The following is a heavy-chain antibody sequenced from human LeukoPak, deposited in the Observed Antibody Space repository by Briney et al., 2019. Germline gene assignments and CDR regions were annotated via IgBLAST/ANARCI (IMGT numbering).Heavy chain of an antibody. J-gene: IGHJ5*02. CDR3: ARDLGTYVIGGFDP. CDR2: ISSSSSYI. D-gene: IGHD7-27*01. V-gene: IGHV3-21*01. Sequence: GGSLRLSCAASGFTFSSYAMHWVRQAPGKGLEWVSSISSSSSYIYYADSVKGRFTISRDNAKNSLYLQMNSLRAEDTAVYYCARDLGTYVIGGFDPWGQGTLVTVSS. CDR1: GFTFSSYA.